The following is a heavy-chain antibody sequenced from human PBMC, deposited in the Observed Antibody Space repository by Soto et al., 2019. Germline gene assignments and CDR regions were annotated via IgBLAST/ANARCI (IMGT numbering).Heavy chain of an antibody. D-gene: IGHD2-2*01. CDR3: ARVYCSTTTCHVQAFDS. V-gene: IGHV1-69*01. J-gene: IGHJ4*02. CDR2: IIPIFGTA. CDR1: GGTFSSYA. Sequence: QVQLVQSGAEVKKPGSSVKVSCKASGGTFSSYAISWVRQAPGQGLEWMGGIIPIFGTANYAQKFQGRVTITADESTSTAYMELSSLRSEDTAVYYCARVYCSTTTCHVQAFDSWGQGTLVTVSS.